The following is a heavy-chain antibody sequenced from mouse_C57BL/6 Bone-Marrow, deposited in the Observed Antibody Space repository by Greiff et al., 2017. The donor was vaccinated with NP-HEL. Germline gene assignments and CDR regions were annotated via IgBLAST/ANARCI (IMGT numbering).Heavy chain of an antibody. Sequence: VQLQQSGAELVRPGASVTLSCKASGYTFTDYEMHWVKQTPVHGLEWIGAIDPETGGTAYNQKFKGKAILTADKSSSTAYMELRSLTSEDSAVYYCTRGPIYYCGGAWFAYWGQGTLVTVSA. CDR3: TRGPIYYCGGAWFAY. V-gene: IGHV1-15*01. J-gene: IGHJ3*01. CDR2: IDPETGGT. D-gene: IGHD1-1*01. CDR1: GYTFTDYE.